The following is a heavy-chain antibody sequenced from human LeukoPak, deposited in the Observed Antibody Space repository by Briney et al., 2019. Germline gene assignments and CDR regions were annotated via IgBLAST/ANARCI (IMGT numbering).Heavy chain of an antibody. Sequence: SVKVSCKASGGTFSSYAISWVRQAPGQGLEWMGGIIPIFGTANYAQKFQGRVTITADESTSTAYMELSSLRSEDTAVYYCARAHDYGDFFDYWGQGTLVTVSS. J-gene: IGHJ4*02. CDR2: IIPIFGTA. V-gene: IGHV1-69*13. D-gene: IGHD4-17*01. CDR1: GGTFSSYA. CDR3: ARAHDYGDFFDY.